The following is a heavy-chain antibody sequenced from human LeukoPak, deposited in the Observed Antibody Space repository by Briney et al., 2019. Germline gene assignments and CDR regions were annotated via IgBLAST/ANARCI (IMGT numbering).Heavy chain of an antibody. V-gene: IGHV3-21*01. CDR2: ISSSSSYI. D-gene: IGHD6-19*01. J-gene: IGHJ4*02. Sequence: GGSLRLSCAASGFTFSSYNMNWVRQAPGKGLEWVSSISSSSSYIYYADSVKGRFTISRDNAKNSLYLQMNSLRVEDTAVYYCARAPTFSGWFDYWGQGALVTVSS. CDR3: ARAPTFSGWFDY. CDR1: GFTFSSYN.